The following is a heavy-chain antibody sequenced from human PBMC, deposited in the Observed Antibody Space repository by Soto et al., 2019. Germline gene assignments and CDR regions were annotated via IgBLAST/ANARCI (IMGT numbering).Heavy chain of an antibody. D-gene: IGHD6-19*01. CDR1: AFSFSNFW. Sequence: EVQLVESGGGLVQPGGSLRLSCAASAFSFSNFWMAWVRQTPGKGPEWVATIKDDGSEKYYVDSLKGRFTVSRDNAENSLHLQMNSRRVEDIAIYYWTRDVGWGDFDIWGQGTMVIVSS. V-gene: IGHV3-7*01. CDR3: TRDVGWGDFDI. CDR2: IKDDGSEK. J-gene: IGHJ3*02.